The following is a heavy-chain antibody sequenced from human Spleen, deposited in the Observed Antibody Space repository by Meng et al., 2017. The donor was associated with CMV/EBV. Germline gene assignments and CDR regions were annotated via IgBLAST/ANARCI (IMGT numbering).Heavy chain of an antibody. CDR3: AKIMATSAWYFDL. V-gene: IGHV3-30-3*02. CDR2: ISYDGTFE. Sequence: GGSLRLSCAASGFTFSNYAMHWVRQAPGKGLEWVAVISYDGTFEYYPDSLKGRFTISRDNSKNTLFLQVNSLRTEDTALYYCAKIMATSAWYFDLWGRGTLVTVSS. CDR1: GFTFSNYA. J-gene: IGHJ2*01. D-gene: IGHD5-24*01.